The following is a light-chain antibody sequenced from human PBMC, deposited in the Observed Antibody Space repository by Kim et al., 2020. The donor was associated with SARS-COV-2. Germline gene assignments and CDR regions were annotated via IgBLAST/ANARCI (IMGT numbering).Light chain of an antibody. V-gene: IGLV1-47*01. CDR1: SSNIGSNY. CDR3: AAWDDSLSGNVV. CDR2: RNN. J-gene: IGLJ2*01. Sequence: QSVLTQPPSASGTPGQRVTISCSGSSSNIGSNYVYWYQQLPGTAPKLLIYRNNQRPSGVPDRFSGSKSGTSASLAISGLRSEDEADYYCAAWDDSLSGNVVFGGGTQLTV.